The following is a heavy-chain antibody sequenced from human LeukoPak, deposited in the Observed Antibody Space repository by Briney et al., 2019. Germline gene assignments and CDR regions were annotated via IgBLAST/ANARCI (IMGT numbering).Heavy chain of an antibody. CDR3: ARAPALRFLEYYYYYMDV. V-gene: IGHV3-48*01. Sequence: GGSLRLSCAASAFTFSSYSMNWVRQAPGKGLEWVSYIDSSSSIIYYADSVKGRFTISRDNAKYSLYLQMNSLRAEDTAVYYCARAPALRFLEYYYYYMDVWGTGTTVTVSS. CDR2: IDSSSSII. J-gene: IGHJ6*03. CDR1: AFTFSSYS. D-gene: IGHD3-3*01.